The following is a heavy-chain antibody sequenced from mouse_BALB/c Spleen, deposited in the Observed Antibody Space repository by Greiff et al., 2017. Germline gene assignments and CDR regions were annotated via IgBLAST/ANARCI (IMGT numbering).Heavy chain of an antibody. CDR3: AREESCYDAMDY. Sequence: EVQLVESGGGLVQPGGSRKLSCAASGFTFSSFGMYWVRQAPEKGLEWVAYISSGSSTIYSADTVKGRFTISRDNPKNTLFLQMTSLRSEDTAMYYCAREESCYDAMDYWGQGTSVTVSS. CDR1: GFTFSSFG. J-gene: IGHJ4*01. CDR2: ISSGSSTI. V-gene: IGHV5-17*02.